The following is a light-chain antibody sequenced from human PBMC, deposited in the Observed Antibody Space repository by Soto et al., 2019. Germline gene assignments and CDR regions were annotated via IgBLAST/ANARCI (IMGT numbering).Light chain of an antibody. Sequence: QPVLTQPASVSGSPGQSITISCTGTSSDVGAYNFVSWYRQHPGKAPKLIIYNVSDRPSGVSNRFSGSKSANTASLTISGLQAEDEADYYCTSSTSRGTYVFGTGTKLTVL. CDR2: NVS. CDR3: TSSTSRGTYV. CDR1: SSDVGAYNF. J-gene: IGLJ1*01. V-gene: IGLV2-14*03.